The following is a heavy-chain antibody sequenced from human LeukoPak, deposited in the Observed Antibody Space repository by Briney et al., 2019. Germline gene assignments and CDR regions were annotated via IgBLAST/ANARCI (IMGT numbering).Heavy chain of an antibody. J-gene: IGHJ5*02. CDR2: INPTGSGT. CDR1: GYTFTNYA. CDR3: ARDNSVGNNAWWFDP. D-gene: IGHD1-26*01. V-gene: IGHV1-46*01. Sequence: ASVKVSCKASGYTFTNYAMNWVRQAPGQGLEWVGLINPTGSGTLYAQKFQGRVTMTRDMSTSTDYVELSSLRFEDTAVYYCARDNSVGNNAWWFDPWGQGTLVTVSS.